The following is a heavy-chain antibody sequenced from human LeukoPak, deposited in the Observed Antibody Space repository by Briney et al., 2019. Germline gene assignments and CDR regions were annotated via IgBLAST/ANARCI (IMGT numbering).Heavy chain of an antibody. CDR2: IYSSGST. CDR3: ARLRRVSYDYVWGSYRYNWFDP. D-gene: IGHD3-16*02. J-gene: IGHJ5*02. CDR1: GGSINNYY. V-gene: IGHV4-4*07. Sequence: SETLSLTCTVSGGSINNYYWSWIRQPAGKGLEWIGLIYSSGSTSYNPSLKSRVTISVDTSKNQFSLKLSSVTAADTAVYYCARLRRVSYDYVWGSYRYNWFDPWGQGTLVTVSS.